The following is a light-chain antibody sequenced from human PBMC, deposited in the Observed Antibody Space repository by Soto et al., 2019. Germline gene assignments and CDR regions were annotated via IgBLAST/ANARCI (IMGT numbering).Light chain of an antibody. V-gene: IGLV2-11*01. Sequence: SALTQPRSVSGSPGQSVTISCTGTSSDVGGYNYVSWYQQHPGKAPKLMIYDVSKRPSGVPDRFSGSKSGNTASLTISGLQAEDEADYSCCSYAGRYTYVFGTRTKVTV. CDR1: SSDVGGYNY. CDR2: DVS. J-gene: IGLJ1*01. CDR3: CSYAGRYTYV.